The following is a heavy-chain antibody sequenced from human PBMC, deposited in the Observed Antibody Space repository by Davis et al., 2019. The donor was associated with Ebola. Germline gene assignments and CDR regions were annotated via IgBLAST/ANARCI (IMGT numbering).Heavy chain of an antibody. CDR1: GITFSSQW. D-gene: IGHD2-21*01. CDR2: MNADGSGQ. J-gene: IGHJ4*02. V-gene: IGHV3-7*03. Sequence: PGGSLRLSCEASGITFSSQWMSWVRQAPGKGLEWVASMNADGSGQYYVDSVRGRFTISRDNAKNSLYLQMDSPRDEDTAVYYCVGIALGYWGQGTLVSVSS. CDR3: VGIALGY.